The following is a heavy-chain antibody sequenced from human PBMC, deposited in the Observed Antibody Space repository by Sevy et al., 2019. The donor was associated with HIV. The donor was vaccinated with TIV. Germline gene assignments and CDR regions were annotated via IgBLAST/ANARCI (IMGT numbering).Heavy chain of an antibody. D-gene: IGHD3-22*01. J-gene: IGHJ6*03. CDR1: GFSFDSYG. CDR2: ISGSGTRT. CDR3: AKGGGGHYDPDEIAYYFYYYNMDV. V-gene: IGHV3-23*01. Sequence: GGSLRLSCAVSGFSFDSYGMTWVRQAPGKGLEWVSAISGSGTRTYYADSVKGRFIISRDNSKNTLDLQMNSLRAEDTGIYSWAKGGGGHYDPDEIAYYFYYYNMDVWGKGTTVTVSS.